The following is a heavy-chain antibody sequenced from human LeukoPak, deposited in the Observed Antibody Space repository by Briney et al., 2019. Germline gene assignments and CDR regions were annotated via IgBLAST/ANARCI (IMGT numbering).Heavy chain of an antibody. CDR3: ARLQWLDYCGMDV. J-gene: IGHJ6*02. V-gene: IGHV4-59*08. Sequence: PSETLSLTCTVSGGSISSYYWSWIQQPPGKGLEWIGYIYYSGSTNYNPSLKSRVTISVDTSKNQFSLKLSSVTAADTAVYYCARLQWLDYCGMDVWGQGTTVTVSS. D-gene: IGHD6-19*01. CDR1: GGSISSYY. CDR2: IYYSGST.